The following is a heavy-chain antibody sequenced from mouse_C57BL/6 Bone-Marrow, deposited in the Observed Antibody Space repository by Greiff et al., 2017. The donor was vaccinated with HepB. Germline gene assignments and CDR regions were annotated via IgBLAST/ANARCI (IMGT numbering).Heavy chain of an antibody. CDR3: ARQGWLLRN. J-gene: IGHJ3*01. CDR2: ISSGGSYT. D-gene: IGHD2-3*01. CDR1: GFTFSSYG. Sequence: EVQGVESGGDLVKPGGSLKLSCAASGFTFSSYGMSWVRQTPDKRLEWVATISSGGSYTYYPDSVKGRFTISRDNAKNTLYLQMSRLKSEDTAMYYCARQGWLLRNWGQGTLVTVSA. V-gene: IGHV5-6*01.